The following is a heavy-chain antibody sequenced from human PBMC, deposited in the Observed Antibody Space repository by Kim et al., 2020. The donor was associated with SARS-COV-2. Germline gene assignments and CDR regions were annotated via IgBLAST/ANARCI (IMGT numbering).Heavy chain of an antibody. V-gene: IGHV3-23*01. Sequence: DAGKGRFHISRDKSKNPLYLQMNGLRAEDTAVYYCAKPALYDSSGYLLDYWGQGTLVTVSS. CDR3: AKPALYDSSGYLLDY. J-gene: IGHJ4*02. D-gene: IGHD3-22*01.